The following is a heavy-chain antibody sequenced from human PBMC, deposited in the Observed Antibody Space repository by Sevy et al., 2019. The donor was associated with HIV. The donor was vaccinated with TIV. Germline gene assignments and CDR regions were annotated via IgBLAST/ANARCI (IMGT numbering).Heavy chain of an antibody. D-gene: IGHD3-10*01. Sequence: SETLSLTCAVSGGSIRSSHWSSWVRQSPGKGLEWIGEIYYSGSRNYNPSLKSRLTISVDTSNNLFSLRLSSVTAADTAVYYCAREEYFYGSGTYGYGMDVWGQGTTVTVSS. J-gene: IGHJ6*02. V-gene: IGHV4-4*02. CDR3: AREEYFYGSGTYGYGMDV. CDR1: GGSIRSSHW. CDR2: IYYSGSR.